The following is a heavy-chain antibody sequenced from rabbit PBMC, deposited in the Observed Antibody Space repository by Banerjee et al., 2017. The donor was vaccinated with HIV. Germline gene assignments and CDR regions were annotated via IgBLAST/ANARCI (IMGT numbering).Heavy chain of an antibody. Sequence: QQQLEESGGDLVKPGASLTLTCTASGIDFSSNAMCWFRQAPGKGLEWIACIGTDSSGRTYYASWAKGRFTISKTSSTTVTLQMTSLTAADTATYFCARHDVGSYYGMDLWGQGTLVTVS. V-gene: IGHV1S45*01. J-gene: IGHJ3*01. CDR1: GIDFSSNA. CDR2: IGTDSSGRT. CDR3: ARHDVGSYYGMDL. D-gene: IGHD8-1*01.